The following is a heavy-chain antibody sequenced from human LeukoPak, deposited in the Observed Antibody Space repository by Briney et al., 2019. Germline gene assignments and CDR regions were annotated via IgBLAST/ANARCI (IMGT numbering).Heavy chain of an antibody. CDR2: IYSGGST. CDR1: GFIASSNY. CDR3: ARGYCSLDY. Sequence: PGGSLRLSCTASGFIASSNYMSWVRQAPGKGLEWVSLIYSGGSTYYADSVMGRSTISRDNSKNTLYLQMNSLRAEDTAVYYFARGYCSLDYWGQGTLVTVSS. V-gene: IGHV3-53*01. D-gene: IGHD6-13*01. J-gene: IGHJ4*02.